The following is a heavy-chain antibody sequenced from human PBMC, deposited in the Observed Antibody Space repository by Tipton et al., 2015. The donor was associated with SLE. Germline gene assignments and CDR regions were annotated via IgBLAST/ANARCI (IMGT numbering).Heavy chain of an antibody. CDR1: GFTFSNYA. D-gene: IGHD1-26*01. J-gene: IGHJ4*02. V-gene: IGHV3-23*03. Sequence: SLRLSCAASGFTFSNYAMTWVRQAPGKGLEWVSVIYSGGSTYYADSVKGRFTISRDNSKNTLYLQMNSLRPEDTAVYYCAKDDSGVYYSDYWGQGTLVTVSS. CDR2: IYSGGST. CDR3: AKDDSGVYYSDY.